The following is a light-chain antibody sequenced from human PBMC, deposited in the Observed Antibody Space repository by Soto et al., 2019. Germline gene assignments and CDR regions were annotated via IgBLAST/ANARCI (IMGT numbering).Light chain of an antibody. CDR1: QNINSY. CDR2: AAS. Sequence: DFQLTQSPSSLSASVGDRVTITCRASQNINSYLNWYQQRPGTAPKFLIYAASSLQSGVPSRFSGSESGTDFTIIISGIQPEDSGFYCCQQTLNTPHTFGPWTNQEI. V-gene: IGKV1-39*01. J-gene: IGKJ2*01. CDR3: QQTLNTPHT.